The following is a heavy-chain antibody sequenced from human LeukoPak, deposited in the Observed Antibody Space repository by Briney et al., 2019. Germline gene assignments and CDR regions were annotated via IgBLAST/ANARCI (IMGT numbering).Heavy chain of an antibody. D-gene: IGHD5-24*01. Sequence: PSETLSLTCVVSGGSIITNDYWWGWIRQPPGKGLEWIGTIDHAGTTFYNVSLKSRVTISVDTPNNQFSLRLNSVGAADTAVYYCARRRDGYNQLYYWGQGTLVTVSS. V-gene: IGHV4-39*01. CDR3: ARRRDGYNQLYY. CDR2: IDHAGTT. CDR1: GGSIITNDYW. J-gene: IGHJ4*02.